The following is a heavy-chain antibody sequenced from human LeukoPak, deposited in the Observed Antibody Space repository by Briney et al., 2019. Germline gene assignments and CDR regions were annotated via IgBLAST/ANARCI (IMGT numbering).Heavy chain of an antibody. Sequence: SETLSLTCTVSGGSISSYYWSWIRQPPGKGLEWIGYIYYSGSTSYNPSLKSRVTISVDTSKNQFSLKLSSVTAADTAVYYCARTVALPVFFDYWGQGTLVTVSS. CDR3: ARTVALPVFFDY. CDR1: GGSISSYY. V-gene: IGHV4-59*01. D-gene: IGHD6-19*01. CDR2: IYYSGST. J-gene: IGHJ4*02.